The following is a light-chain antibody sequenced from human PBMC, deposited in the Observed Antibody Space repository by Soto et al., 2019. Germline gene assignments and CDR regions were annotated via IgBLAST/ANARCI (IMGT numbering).Light chain of an antibody. V-gene: IGKV3-11*01. CDR3: QQRADWPPLT. CDR2: DAS. Sequence: EIVLTQSPATLSLSPGERATLSCRASQSVSSYLAWYQHKPGQAPRLLIYDASNRATGIPARFSGSGPGTDFTLTISSLEPEDFAVYYCQQRADWPPLTFGGGTKVEIK. CDR1: QSVSSY. J-gene: IGKJ4*01.